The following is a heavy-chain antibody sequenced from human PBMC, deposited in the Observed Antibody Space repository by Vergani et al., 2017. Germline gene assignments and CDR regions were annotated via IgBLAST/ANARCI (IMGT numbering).Heavy chain of an antibody. V-gene: IGHV4-61*02. CDR3: AREPHYYDATGYNYHV. CDR2: IYGSGTT. CDR1: GGSINTGAYY. J-gene: IGHJ4*02. D-gene: IGHD3-22*01. Sequence: QVQLQESGPRLVRPSQTLSLTCTVSGGSINTGAYYWSWIRQPPGEGLEWIGRIYGSGTTNYNPSLRSRVTISVDTSKNQFSLHLSSVTAADTAVYFCAREPHYYDATGYNYHVWGQGTLVIVSS.